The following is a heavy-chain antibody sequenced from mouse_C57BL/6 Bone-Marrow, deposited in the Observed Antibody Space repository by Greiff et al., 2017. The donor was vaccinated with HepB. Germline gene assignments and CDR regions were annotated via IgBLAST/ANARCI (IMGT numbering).Heavy chain of an antibody. CDR3: ARWHYYGSSYERGHYAMDY. CDR1: GYTFTDYN. CDR2: INPNNGGT. V-gene: IGHV1-18*01. J-gene: IGHJ4*01. D-gene: IGHD1-1*01. Sequence: VQLKQSGPELVKPGASVKIPCKASGYTFTDYNMDWVKQSHGKSLEWIGDINPNNGGTIYNQKFKGKATLTVDKSSSTAYMELRSLTSEDTAVYYCARWHYYGSSYERGHYAMDYWGQGTSVTVSS.